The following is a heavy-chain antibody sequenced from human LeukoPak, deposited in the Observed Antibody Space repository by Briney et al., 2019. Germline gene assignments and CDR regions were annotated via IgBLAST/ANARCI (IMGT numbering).Heavy chain of an antibody. D-gene: IGHD1-26*01. V-gene: IGHV3-21*01. CDR3: ARDWGIYSGSYYFDY. J-gene: IGHJ4*02. Sequence: GGSLRLSCAASVFTFSSYSMNWVRQAPGKGLEWVSSISSSGSYIYYADSVKGRFTISRDNAKNSLYLQMNSLTAEDKAVYYCARDWGIYSGSYYFDYWGQGTLVTVSS. CDR1: VFTFSSYS. CDR2: ISSSGSYI.